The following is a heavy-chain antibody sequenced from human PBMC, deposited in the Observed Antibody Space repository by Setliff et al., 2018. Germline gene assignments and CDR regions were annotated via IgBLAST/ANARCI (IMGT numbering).Heavy chain of an antibody. CDR3: VRVVGFGYYTDV. Sequence: ASVKVSCKASGYTFTSYGVSWVRQAPGQGLEWMGWISTYTANTKYAQSFQGIVTMTTDTSTSTAYMELRSLRSDDTAVYYCVRVVGFGYYTDVWGKGTTVTVSS. CDR1: GYTFTSYG. J-gene: IGHJ6*03. V-gene: IGHV1-18*01. CDR2: ISTYTANT. D-gene: IGHD3-10*01.